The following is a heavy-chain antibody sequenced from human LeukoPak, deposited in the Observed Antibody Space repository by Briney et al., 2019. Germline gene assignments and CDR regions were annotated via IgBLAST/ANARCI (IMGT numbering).Heavy chain of an antibody. Sequence: SETLSLTCTVSGGSISSYHWSWIRQPPGKGLEWIGYIYYSGSTNYNPSLKSRVTISVDTSKNQFSLKLSSVTAADTAVYYCARVGSSWYALNYYYYGMDVWGQGTTVTVSS. CDR3: ARVGSSWYALNYYYYGMDV. D-gene: IGHD6-13*01. CDR1: GGSISSYH. V-gene: IGHV4-59*01. CDR2: IYYSGST. J-gene: IGHJ6*02.